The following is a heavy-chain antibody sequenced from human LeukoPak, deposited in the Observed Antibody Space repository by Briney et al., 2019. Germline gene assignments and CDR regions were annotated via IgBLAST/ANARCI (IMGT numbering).Heavy chain of an antibody. Sequence: GGSLRLSCTACGLSFSSYNMNWVRQAPGKGPEWVAYITANNTTKYYADSVKGRFTISRDNAKKSLFLQMNSLRAEDTAVYYCAAASAFSSSWRSWGQGTVVTVSA. D-gene: IGHD6-13*01. CDR2: ITANNTTK. V-gene: IGHV3-48*01. CDR3: AAASAFSSSWRS. J-gene: IGHJ5*02. CDR1: GLSFSSYN.